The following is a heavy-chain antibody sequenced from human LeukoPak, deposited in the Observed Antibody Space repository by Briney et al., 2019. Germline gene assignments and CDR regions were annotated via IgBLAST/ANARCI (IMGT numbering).Heavy chain of an antibody. V-gene: IGHV4-39*01. CDR3: ARYKQWLVGPDY. Sequence: SETLSLTCTVSGGSISISSYYWGWMRQPPGKGLEWIGSIYYSGSTYYNPSLKSRVTISVDTSKNRFSLKLSAVTAADTAVYYCARYKQWLVGPDYWGQGTLVTVSS. J-gene: IGHJ4*02. D-gene: IGHD6-19*01. CDR1: GGSISISSYY. CDR2: IYYSGST.